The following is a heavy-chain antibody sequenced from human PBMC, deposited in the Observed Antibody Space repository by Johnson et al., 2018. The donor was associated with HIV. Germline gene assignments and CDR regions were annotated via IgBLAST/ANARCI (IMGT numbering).Heavy chain of an antibody. CDR2: ISYDGSDK. J-gene: IGHJ3*02. CDR1: GFTFSNYA. D-gene: IGHD3-9*01. CDR3: ARGGVLRYFDWLFEDAFDI. Sequence: QVQLVESGGGVVQPGRSLRLSCAASGFTFSNYAMHWVRQAPGKGLEWVAVISYDGSDKYYADSVKGRFTISRDSSKNTLYLQMNSLRAEDTALYYCARGGVLRYFDWLFEDAFDIWGQGTMVTVSS. V-gene: IGHV3-30*04.